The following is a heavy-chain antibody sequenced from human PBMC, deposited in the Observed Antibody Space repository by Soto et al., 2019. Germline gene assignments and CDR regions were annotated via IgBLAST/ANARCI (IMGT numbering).Heavy chain of an antibody. CDR3: AKPRGSMRSSGYYYRVYYYGMDV. CDR2: ISGSGGST. D-gene: IGHD3-22*01. Sequence: GGSLRLSCAASGFTFSSYAMSWVRQAPGKGLEWVSAISGSGGSTYYADSVKGRFTISRDNSKNTLYLQMNSLRAEDTAVYYCAKPRGSMRSSGYYYRVYYYGMDVWGQGTTVTVSS. V-gene: IGHV3-23*01. J-gene: IGHJ6*02. CDR1: GFTFSSYA.